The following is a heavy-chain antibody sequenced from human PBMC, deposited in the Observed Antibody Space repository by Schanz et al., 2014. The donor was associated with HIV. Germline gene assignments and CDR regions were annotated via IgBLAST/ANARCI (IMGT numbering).Heavy chain of an antibody. Sequence: QVQLVESGGGVVQPGRSLRLSCVASGFSFDSFGMHWVRQAPGKGLEWVAVTSYDGTKKHYADSVKGRFTISRDNSKNTLYLQVKSLRAEDTAMYYCARDRHYYDSKYLGKGNYYYYYGMDVWGQGTTVTVSS. D-gene: IGHD3-22*01. J-gene: IGHJ6*02. CDR1: GFSFDSFG. CDR3: ARDRHYYDSKYLGKGNYYYYYGMDV. V-gene: IGHV3-30*03. CDR2: TSYDGTKK.